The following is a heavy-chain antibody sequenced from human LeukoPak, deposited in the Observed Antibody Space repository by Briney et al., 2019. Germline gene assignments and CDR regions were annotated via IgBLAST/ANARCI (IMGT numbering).Heavy chain of an antibody. CDR1: GFTFSSFA. V-gene: IGHV3-23*01. CDR2: ITISGGTT. Sequence: GGSLRLSCAASGFTFSSFAMTWVRQAPGKGLQWVSGITISGGTTYYADSVKGRFTISRDNSKNTLYLQMNSLRAEDTAVYYCAKAYGDNSGWYFDLWGRGTLVTVSS. CDR3: AKAYGDNSGWYFDL. D-gene: IGHD4-23*01. J-gene: IGHJ2*01.